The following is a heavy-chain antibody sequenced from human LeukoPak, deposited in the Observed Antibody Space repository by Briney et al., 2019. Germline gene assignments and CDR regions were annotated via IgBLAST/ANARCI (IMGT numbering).Heavy chain of an antibody. J-gene: IGHJ4*02. CDR1: GDSINSLDL. CDR3: AGLVGRYSSGLYYYYFDY. CDR2: MYLSGTT. Sequence: SGTLSLTCTVSGDSINSLDLWSWVRQPPGKGLEWIGEMYLSGTTRSNPSVKSRVTISIDKSKNQFFLNLSSVTAADTAVYYCAGLVGRYSSGLYYYYFDYWGQGTLVTVSS. D-gene: IGHD3-22*01. V-gene: IGHV4-4*02.